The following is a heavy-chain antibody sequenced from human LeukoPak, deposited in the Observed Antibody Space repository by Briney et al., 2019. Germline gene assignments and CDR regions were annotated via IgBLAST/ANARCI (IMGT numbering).Heavy chain of an antibody. V-gene: IGHV3-11*04. CDR2: INNVGNII. D-gene: IGHD5-24*01. J-gene: IGHJ4*02. CDR1: GFTLTDKY. Sequence: GGSLRLSCAASGFTLTDKYMSWIRQAPGKGLEWVAYINNVGNIIYYADSVEGRFTISRDNSKNTLYLQMNSLRAEDTAVYYCARGGDGYKSPLGFWGQGTLVTVSS. CDR3: ARGGDGYKSPLGF.